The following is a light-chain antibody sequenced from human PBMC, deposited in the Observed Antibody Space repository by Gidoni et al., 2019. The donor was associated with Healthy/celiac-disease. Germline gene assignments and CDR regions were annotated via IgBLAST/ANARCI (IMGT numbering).Light chain of an antibody. V-gene: IGKV3-20*01. CDR2: GAS. CDR3: QQYGSSPG. CDR1: QSVSSSY. J-gene: IGKJ4*02. Sequence: EIVLTQSPGTLSLSPGERATLPCRASQSVSSSYLAWYQQKPGQAPRLLIYGASSRATGIPDRFRGSGSGTDFTLTISRLEPEDFAVYYCQQYGSSPGFGGGTKVEIK.